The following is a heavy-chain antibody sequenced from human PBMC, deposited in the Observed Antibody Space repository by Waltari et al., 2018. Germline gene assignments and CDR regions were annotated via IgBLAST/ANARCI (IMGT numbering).Heavy chain of an antibody. J-gene: IGHJ4*02. CDR1: GFTFSSYS. CDR2: ISSSSSTI. Sequence: EVQLVESGGGLVQPGGSLRHSCAASGFTFSSYSMNWVRQAPGKGLEGFSYISSSSSTIYYAVSVKGRFTIARDNAKNSLYLQMNSLRAEDTAVYYCARDRHRYSSGWYNFDYWGQGTLVTVSS. D-gene: IGHD6-19*01. CDR3: ARDRHRYSSGWYNFDY. V-gene: IGHV3-48*01.